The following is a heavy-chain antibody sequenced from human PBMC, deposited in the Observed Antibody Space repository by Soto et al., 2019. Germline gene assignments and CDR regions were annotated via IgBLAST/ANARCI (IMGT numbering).Heavy chain of an antibody. D-gene: IGHD5-18*01. CDR2: IYYSGTT. Sequence: PSETLSLTCTVSGGSISGYYWSWIRQPPGKGLEWIGFIYYSGTTNYNPSLKSRVTISVDTSKNQFSLKLSSVTAADTAVYYCASSYRGNFAYWGQGSLVPVSS. CDR3: ASSYRGNFAY. V-gene: IGHV4-59*01. J-gene: IGHJ4*02. CDR1: GGSISGYY.